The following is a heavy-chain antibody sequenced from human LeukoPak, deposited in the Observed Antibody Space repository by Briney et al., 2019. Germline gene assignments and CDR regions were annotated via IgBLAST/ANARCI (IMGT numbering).Heavy chain of an antibody. CDR1: GGTFSSYA. J-gene: IGHJ4*02. CDR3: ARAGCSSTSCYVGAIDY. CDR2: VIPIFGTA. Sequence: ASGKVSCNASGGTFSSYAISWGRRAPGQGLEWRGGVIPIFGTANSAQTFQARVTITPDKSTSTAYMELSSLRSEDTAVYYCARAGCSSTSCYVGAIDYWGQGTLVTVSS. D-gene: IGHD2-2*01. V-gene: IGHV1-69*06.